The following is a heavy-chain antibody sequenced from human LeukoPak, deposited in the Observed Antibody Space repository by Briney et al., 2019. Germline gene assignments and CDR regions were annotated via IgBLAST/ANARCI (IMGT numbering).Heavy chain of an antibody. V-gene: IGHV3-48*03. CDR3: VRAYCGGDCHFDY. CDR1: GFTFSSYE. J-gene: IGHJ4*02. D-gene: IGHD2-21*02. CDR2: ISSSGTTT. Sequence: GGSLRLSCAASGFTFSSYEMNWVRQAPGKGLEWVSYISSSGTTTYCADSVKGRFTMSRDNAKNSLYLQMNSLRAEDTAVYYCVRAYCGGDCHFDYWGQGTLVTVSP.